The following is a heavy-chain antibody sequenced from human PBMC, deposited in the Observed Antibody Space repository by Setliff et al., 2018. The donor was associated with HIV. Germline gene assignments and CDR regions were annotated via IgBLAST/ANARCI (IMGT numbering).Heavy chain of an antibody. V-gene: IGHV3-33*01. Sequence: GGSLRLSCAASRFSFSSYGMHWVRQAPGKGLEWVAVIWYDGSNKYYADSGKGRFTISRDNAKNSLYLQVNSLRAEDTAVYYCARVAPGCSITRCYYYYMDVWGKGTTVTVSS. CDR1: RFSFSSYG. D-gene: IGHD3-10*02. CDR3: ARVAPGCSITRCYYYYMDV. J-gene: IGHJ6*03. CDR2: IWYDGSNK.